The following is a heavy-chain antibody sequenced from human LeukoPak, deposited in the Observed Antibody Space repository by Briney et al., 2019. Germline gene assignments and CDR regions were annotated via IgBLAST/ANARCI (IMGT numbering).Heavy chain of an antibody. CDR1: GFTFSTYA. Sequence: PGGSLRLSCAASGFTFSTYAIHWVRQAPGKGLGWVAVISFDGVNTFYADSVKGRFTISRDNSNNTVYLQMNNLRPEDTAVFYCARGQGYESYYYMDVWGKGTTVSVSS. CDR3: ARGQGYESYYYMDV. J-gene: IGHJ6*03. D-gene: IGHD2-2*01. V-gene: IGHV3-30*04. CDR2: ISFDGVNT.